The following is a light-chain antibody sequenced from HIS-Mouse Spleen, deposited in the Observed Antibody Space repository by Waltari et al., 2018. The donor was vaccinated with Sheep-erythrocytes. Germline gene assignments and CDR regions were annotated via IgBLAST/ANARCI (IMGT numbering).Light chain of an antibody. CDR3: CSYAGSSTPWV. CDR1: RSDVGSYNL. CDR2: EGS. Sequence: QSALTQPASVSGSPGQAITISCPGTRSDVGSYNLFTWYKQPPGKAPKPMIYEGSKRPSGVSNRFSGSKSGNTASLTISGLQAEDEADYYCCSYAGSSTPWVFGGGTKLTVL. J-gene: IGLJ3*02. V-gene: IGLV2-23*01.